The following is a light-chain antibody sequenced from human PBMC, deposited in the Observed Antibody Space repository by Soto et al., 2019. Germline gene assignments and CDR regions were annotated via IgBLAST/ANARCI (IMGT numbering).Light chain of an antibody. CDR3: QSFDSSLSGWL. CDR2: GDT. J-gene: IGLJ3*02. Sequence: QSVLTQPPPVSGAPGQRVTISCTGSSSNIGAGYDVHWYQQLPGTAPKLLISGDTNRPSGVPDRFSGSKSGTSASLAITGLRAEDEADYYCQSFDSSLSGWLFGGGTKLTVL. CDR1: SSNIGAGYD. V-gene: IGLV1-40*01.